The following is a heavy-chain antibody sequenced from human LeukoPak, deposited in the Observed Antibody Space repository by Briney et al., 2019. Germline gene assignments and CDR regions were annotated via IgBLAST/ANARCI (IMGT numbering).Heavy chain of an antibody. D-gene: IGHD2-15*01. CDR2: IYYSGST. CDR3: ARGQLDCSGGSCYSDWFDP. V-gene: IGHV4-59*12. Sequence: SETLSLTCTVSGVSISSYYWSWIRQPPGKGLEWIGYIYYSGSTNYNPSLKSRVTISVDTSKNQFSLKLSSVTAADTAVYYCARGQLDCSGGSCYSDWFDPWGQGTLVTVSS. J-gene: IGHJ5*02. CDR1: GVSISSYY.